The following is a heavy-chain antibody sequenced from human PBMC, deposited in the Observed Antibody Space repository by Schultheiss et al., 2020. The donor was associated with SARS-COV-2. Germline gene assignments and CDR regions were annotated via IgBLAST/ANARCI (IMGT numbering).Heavy chain of an antibody. CDR1: GGSFSGYY. J-gene: IGHJ4*02. V-gene: IGHV4-34*01. CDR2: IYYSGST. D-gene: IGHD3-16*01. CDR3: ARFGGVFDY. Sequence: SETLSLTCAVYGGSFSGYYWSWIRQPPGKGLEWIGSIYYSGSTYYNPSLKSRVTISVDTSKNQFSLKLSSVTAADTAVYYCARFGGVFDYWGQGTLVTVSS.